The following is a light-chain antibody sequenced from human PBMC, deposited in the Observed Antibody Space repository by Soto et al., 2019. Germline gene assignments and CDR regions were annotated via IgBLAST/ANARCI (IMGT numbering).Light chain of an antibody. V-gene: IGLV1-44*01. Sequence: QSVLTQPPSASGTPGQRVIISCSGSSSHIGSNTVNWYQQLPGTAPKLLISSNNQRPSGVPDRFSGSKSGTSASLAISGLQSEDEADYYCAAWDDSLNGRYVFGTGTKVTVL. J-gene: IGLJ1*01. CDR3: AAWDDSLNGRYV. CDR1: SSHIGSNT. CDR2: SNN.